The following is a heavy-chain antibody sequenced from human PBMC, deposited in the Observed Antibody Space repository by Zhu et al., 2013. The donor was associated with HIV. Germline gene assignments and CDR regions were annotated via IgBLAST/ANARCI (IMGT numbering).Heavy chain of an antibody. CDR3: ARGRILWSGYYKKGDWFDP. J-gene: IGHJ5*02. Sequence: QVQLVQSGAEVKKPGASVKVSCKASGYTFTSYDINWVRQATGQGLEWTGWMNPNSGNTGYAQKFQGRVTMTRNTSISTAYMELSSLRSEDTAVYYCARGRILWSGYYKKGDWFDPWGQGTLVTVSS. V-gene: IGHV1-8*01. D-gene: IGHD3-3*01. CDR2: MNPNSGNT. CDR1: GYTFTSYD.